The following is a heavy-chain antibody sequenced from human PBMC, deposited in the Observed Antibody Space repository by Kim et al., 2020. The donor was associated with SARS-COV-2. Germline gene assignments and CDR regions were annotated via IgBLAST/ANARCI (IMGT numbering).Heavy chain of an antibody. J-gene: IGHJ4*02. Sequence: GSSIKDAGSVNGRLTISRDNAKKSLSLQMNSLTPEDTAVYYCVREPSNWGQGTLVTVSS. CDR2: GSSI. CDR3: VREPSN. V-gene: IGHV3-11*01.